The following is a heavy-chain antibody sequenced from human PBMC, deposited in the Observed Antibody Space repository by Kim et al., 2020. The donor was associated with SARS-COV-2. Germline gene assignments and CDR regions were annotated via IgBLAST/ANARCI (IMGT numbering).Heavy chain of an antibody. CDR2: ISGSGGST. Sequence: GGSLRLSCAASGFTFSSYAMSWVRQAPGKGLEWVSAISGSGGSTYYADSVKGRFTISRDNSKNTLYLQMNSLRAEDTAVYYCAKDEERGGGGYGDAFDIWGQGTMVTVSS. CDR3: AKDEERGGGGYGDAFDI. CDR1: GFTFSSYA. J-gene: IGHJ3*02. V-gene: IGHV3-23*01. D-gene: IGHD1-26*01.